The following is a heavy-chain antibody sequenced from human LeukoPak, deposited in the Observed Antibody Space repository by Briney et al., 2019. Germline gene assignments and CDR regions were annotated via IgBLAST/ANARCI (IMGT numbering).Heavy chain of an antibody. CDR3: AKEKRLWFVELLSLRYGMDV. D-gene: IGHD3-10*01. V-gene: IGHV3-23*01. CDR2: IFRCGGNT. J-gene: IGHJ6*02. Sequence: GESLRLSCAASGFTFNSYPVRCVGHARGKSLEWGAAIFRCGGNTYYADAVKGRFTISRDNSKNTLYLQMNSLRAEDTAVYYCAKEKRLWFVELLSLRYGMDVCGQGTTVTASS. CDR1: GFTFNSYP.